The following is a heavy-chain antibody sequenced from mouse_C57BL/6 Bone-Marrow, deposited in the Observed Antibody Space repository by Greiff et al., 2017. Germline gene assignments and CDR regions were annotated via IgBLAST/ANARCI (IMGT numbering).Heavy chain of an antibody. CDR3: AREDDYPFAY. V-gene: IGHV1-42*01. CDR1: GYSFTGYY. D-gene: IGHD2-4*01. CDR2: INPSTGGT. Sequence: VQLQQSGPELVKPGASVKISCKASGYSFTGYYMNWVKQSPEKSLEWIGEINPSTGGTTYNQKFKAKATLTVDKSSSTAYMQLKSLTSEDSAVYYCAREDDYPFAYWGQGTLVTVSA. J-gene: IGHJ3*01.